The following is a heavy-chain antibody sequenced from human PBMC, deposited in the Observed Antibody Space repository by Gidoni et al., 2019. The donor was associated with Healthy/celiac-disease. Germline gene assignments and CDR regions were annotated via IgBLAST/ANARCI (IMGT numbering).Heavy chain of an antibody. CDR2: ISGSGGST. CDR3: AKIASTRYYYDSSGPDPFDY. D-gene: IGHD3-22*01. V-gene: IGHV3-23*01. Sequence: VRQAPGKGLEWVSAISGSGGSTYYADSVKGRFTISRDNYKNTLYLQMNSLRAEDTAVYYCAKIASTRYYYDSSGPDPFDYWGQGTLVTVSS. J-gene: IGHJ4*02.